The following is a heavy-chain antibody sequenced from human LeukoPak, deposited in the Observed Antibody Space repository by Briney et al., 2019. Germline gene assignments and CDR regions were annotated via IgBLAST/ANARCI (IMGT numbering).Heavy chain of an antibody. J-gene: IGHJ4*02. V-gene: IGHV3-7*01. Sequence: GGSLRLSCAASGFTFSSYWMSWVRQAPGKGLEWVANIKQDGSEKYYVDSVKGRLTISRDNAKNSLYLQMNSLRAEDTAVYYCARVVSGSYLEIDYWGQGTLVTVSS. CDR3: ARVVSGSYLEIDY. D-gene: IGHD1-26*01. CDR2: IKQDGSEK. CDR1: GFTFSSYW.